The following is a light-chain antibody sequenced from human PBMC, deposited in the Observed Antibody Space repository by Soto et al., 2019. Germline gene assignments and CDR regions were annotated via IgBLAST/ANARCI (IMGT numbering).Light chain of an antibody. CDR1: QSLNIW. CDR3: QQYISYSLT. CDR2: QAS. V-gene: IGKV1-5*03. Sequence: DTQMTQSPSTLSASVGDRVTITCRASQSLNIWLAWYQQKPGRAPKLLIYQASTLASGVPSRFSGSGSGTEFTLTISSLQPDDSATYYCQQYISYSLTFGGGTKVDIK. J-gene: IGKJ4*01.